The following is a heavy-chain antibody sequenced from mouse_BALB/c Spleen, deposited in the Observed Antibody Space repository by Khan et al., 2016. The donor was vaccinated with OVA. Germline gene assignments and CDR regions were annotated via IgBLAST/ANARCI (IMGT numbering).Heavy chain of an antibody. J-gene: IGHJ4*01. CDR2: ISYSGST. V-gene: IGHV3-2*02. CDR3: ARDGSRYNYAMDY. D-gene: IGHD2-3*01. Sequence: EVQLQESGPGLVKPSQSLSLTCTVTGYSITSDYAWNWIRQFPGNKLEWMGYISYSGSTNYNPALKSRIFITRDTSNNQFFLQLNSVTTKDTATYYCARDGSRYNYAMDYWGQGTSVTVSS. CDR1: GYSITSDYA.